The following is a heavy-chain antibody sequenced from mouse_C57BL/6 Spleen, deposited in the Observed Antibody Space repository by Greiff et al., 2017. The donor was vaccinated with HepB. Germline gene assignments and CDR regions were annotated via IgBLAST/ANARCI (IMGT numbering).Heavy chain of an antibody. D-gene: IGHD1-1*01. J-gene: IGHJ2*01. CDR2: INPGSGGT. CDR3: ARMGTTVVAKYYFDY. V-gene: IGHV1-54*01. Sequence: QVQLQQSGAELVRPGTSVKVSCKASGYAFTNYLIEWVKQRPGQGLEWIGVINPGSGGTNYNEKFKGKATLTADKSSSTAYMQLSSLTSEDSAVYFCARMGTTVVAKYYFDYWGQGTTLTVSS. CDR1: GYAFTNYL.